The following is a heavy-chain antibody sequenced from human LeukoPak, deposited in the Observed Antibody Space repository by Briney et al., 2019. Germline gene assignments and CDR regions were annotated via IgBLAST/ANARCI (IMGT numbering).Heavy chain of an antibody. CDR1: GYTFTGYY. CDR3: ARNHCSSTSCSKDNWFDP. CDR2: INPNSGGT. D-gene: IGHD2-2*01. J-gene: IGHJ5*02. Sequence: ASVKVSCKASGYTFTGYYMHWVRQAPGQGLEWMGWINPNSGGTNYAQKFQGRVTMTRDTSISTAYMELSRLRSDDTAVYYCARNHCSSTSCSKDNWFDPWGQGTLVTVSS. V-gene: IGHV1-2*02.